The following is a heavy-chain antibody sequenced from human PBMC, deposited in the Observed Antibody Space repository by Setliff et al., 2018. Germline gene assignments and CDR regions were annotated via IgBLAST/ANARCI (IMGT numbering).Heavy chain of an antibody. V-gene: IGHV3-23*01. D-gene: IGHD6-19*01. J-gene: IGHJ5*02. CDR2: ISGSGGST. Sequence: GGSLRLSCAASGFTFSSYAMSWVRQAPGKGLEWVSAISGSGGSTYYADSVKGRFTISRDNSKNTLYLQMNSLRAEDTAVYYCAKGRRISYSSGWLNWFDPWGQGTLVTVSS. CDR3: AKGRRISYSSGWLNWFDP. CDR1: GFTFSSYA.